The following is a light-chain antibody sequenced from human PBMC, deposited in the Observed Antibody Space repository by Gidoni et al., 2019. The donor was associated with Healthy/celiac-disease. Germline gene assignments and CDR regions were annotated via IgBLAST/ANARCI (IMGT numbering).Light chain of an antibody. CDR1: SSDVGGYDY. Sequence: QPALTQPASVSGSPGPSITISCTGTSSDVGGYDYVSWYQQHPGKAPKLMIYEVSNRPSGVSNRFSGSKSGNTASLTISGLQAEDEADYYCSSYTSSISWVFGGGTKLTV. V-gene: IGLV2-14*01. CDR3: SSYTSSISWV. CDR2: EVS. J-gene: IGLJ3*02.